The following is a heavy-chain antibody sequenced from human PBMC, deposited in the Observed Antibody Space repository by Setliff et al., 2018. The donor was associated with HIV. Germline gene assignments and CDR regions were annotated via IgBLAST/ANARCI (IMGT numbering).Heavy chain of an antibody. CDR1: GGTFSRSV. Sequence: GASVKVSCKASGGTFSRSVFSWVRQAPGQGLQWMGRFIPMFGATKYAQGFQSRVTITADRSTSTVHMELRSLRSEDTAVYYCARELKGVYDSWSSSDPPYYFDNWGQGTQVTVSS. D-gene: IGHD3-3*01. V-gene: IGHV1-69*06. J-gene: IGHJ4*02. CDR2: FIPMFGAT. CDR3: ARELKGVYDSWSSSDPPYYFDN.